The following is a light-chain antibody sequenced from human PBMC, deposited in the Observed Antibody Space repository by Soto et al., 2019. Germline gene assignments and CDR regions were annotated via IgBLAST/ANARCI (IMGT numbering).Light chain of an antibody. J-gene: IGKJ1*01. Sequence: EIVMTQSPATLSVSPGARATLSCRASQSVSSNLAWYQQKPGQAPRLLIYGASTRATGIPARFSGSGSGTEFTLTISSLQSEDFAVYYCQHKGFGQGTKVEIK. CDR2: GAS. CDR3: QHKG. V-gene: IGKV3-15*01. CDR1: QSVSSN.